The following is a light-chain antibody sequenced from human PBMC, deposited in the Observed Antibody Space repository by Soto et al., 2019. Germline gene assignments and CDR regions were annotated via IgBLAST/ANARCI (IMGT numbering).Light chain of an antibody. Sequence: QSALAQPASVSGSPGQSITISCTGSRSDVGGNKYVSWYQQHPGKAPKLMIYEVSNRPSGVSNRFSGSKSGNTASLTISGLQAEDEADYYCSSYTSGSTFYVFGTGTKVTVL. V-gene: IGLV2-14*01. CDR1: RSDVGGNKY. CDR3: SSYTSGSTFYV. J-gene: IGLJ1*01. CDR2: EVS.